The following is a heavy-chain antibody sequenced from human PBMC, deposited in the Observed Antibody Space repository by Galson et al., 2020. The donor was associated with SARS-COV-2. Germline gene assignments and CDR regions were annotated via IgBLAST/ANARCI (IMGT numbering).Heavy chain of an antibody. Sequence: GESLKISCAASGFTISNYWMSWVRQAPGKGLEWVANIKQDGSEKYYVDSVKGRITISRDNAKNSLYLQMNSLRAEDTAVYYCARDGQWLASRYYYYGMDVWGQGTTVTVSS. D-gene: IGHD6-19*01. J-gene: IGHJ6*02. CDR1: GFTISNYW. CDR3: ARDGQWLASRYYYYGMDV. CDR2: IKQDGSEK. V-gene: IGHV3-7*01.